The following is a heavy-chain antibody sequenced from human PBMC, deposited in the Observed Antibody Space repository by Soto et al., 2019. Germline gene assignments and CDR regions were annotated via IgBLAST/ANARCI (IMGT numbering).Heavy chain of an antibody. CDR1: GYTFIRYY. Sequence: ASVKVSCKAAGYTFIRYYMSWVRQAPGQGLEWMGMIDPDGGSTVYSQKFQGRLTMSTDTCTTTVYMQLSRLRTEDTAMYYCARGSPISSRLGWLDPWGQGTLVTVSS. J-gene: IGHJ5*02. CDR3: ARGSPISSRLGWLDP. V-gene: IGHV1-46*01. CDR2: IDPDGGST. D-gene: IGHD3-3*02.